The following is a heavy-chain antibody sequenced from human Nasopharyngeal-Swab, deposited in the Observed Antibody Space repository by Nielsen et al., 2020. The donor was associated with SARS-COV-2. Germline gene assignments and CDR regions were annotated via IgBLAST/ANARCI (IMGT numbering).Heavy chain of an antibody. Sequence: WIRQPPGKGLEWIGDIYYSGSTNYNPSLKSRVTISVDTSKNQFSLKLSSVTAADTAVYYCARERRDGYNSVCYFDYWGQGTLVTVSS. CDR3: ARERRDGYNSVCYFDY. D-gene: IGHD5-24*01. CDR2: IYYSGST. J-gene: IGHJ4*02. V-gene: IGHV4-59*01.